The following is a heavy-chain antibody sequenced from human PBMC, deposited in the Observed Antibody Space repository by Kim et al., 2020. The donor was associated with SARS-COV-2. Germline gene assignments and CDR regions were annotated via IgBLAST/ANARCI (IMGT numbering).Heavy chain of an antibody. D-gene: IGHD3-9*01. CDR1: GYTFTSYA. J-gene: IGHJ5*02. CDR2: INTNTGNP. CDR3: ARVSPFSGILTGYSNWFDP. Sequence: ASVKVSCKASGYTFTSYAMNWVRQAPGQGLEWMGWINTNTGNPTYAQGFTGRFVFSLDTSVSTAYLQISSLKAEDTAVYYCARVSPFSGILTGYSNWFDPWGQGTLVTVSS. V-gene: IGHV7-4-1*02.